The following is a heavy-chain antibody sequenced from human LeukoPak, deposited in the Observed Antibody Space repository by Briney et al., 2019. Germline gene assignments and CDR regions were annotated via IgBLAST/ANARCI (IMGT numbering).Heavy chain of an antibody. CDR2: ISSSGSTI. CDR1: GFTFSSYE. V-gene: IGHV3-48*03. D-gene: IGHD1-26*01. Sequence: PGGSLRPSCAASGFTFSSYEMNWVRQAPGKGLEWVSYISSSGSTIYYADSVKGRFTISRGNAKNSLYLQMNSLRAEDTAVYYCARTGTSGATRGFDYWGQGTLVTVSS. CDR3: ARTGTSGATRGFDY. J-gene: IGHJ4*02.